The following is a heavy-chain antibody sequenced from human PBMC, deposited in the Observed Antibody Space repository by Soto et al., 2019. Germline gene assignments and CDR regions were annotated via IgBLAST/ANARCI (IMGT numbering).Heavy chain of an antibody. J-gene: IGHJ6*02. D-gene: IGHD3-22*01. CDR1: GYTFTSYA. Sequence: QVQLVQSGAEVKKPGASVKVSCKASGYTFTSYAMHWVRQAPGQRLEWMGWINAGNGNTKYSQKFQGRVTITRDTSASTADMELSSLRSEDTAVYYCASSYYYDSSGYYGDYYYYGMDVWGQGTTVTVSS. CDR3: ASSYYYDSSGYYGDYYYYGMDV. CDR2: INAGNGNT. V-gene: IGHV1-3*01.